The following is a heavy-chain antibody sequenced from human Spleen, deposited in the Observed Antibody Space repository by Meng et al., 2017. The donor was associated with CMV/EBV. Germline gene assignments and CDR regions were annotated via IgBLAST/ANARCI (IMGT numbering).Heavy chain of an antibody. CDR3: ARDSTVTIFDP. CDR2: ISSSGSTI. J-gene: IGHJ5*02. CDR1: GFTFSDYY. D-gene: IGHD4-11*01. V-gene: IGHV3-11*01. Sequence: GESLKISCAASGFTFSDYYMSWIRQAPGKGLEWVSYISSSGSTIYYADSVKGRFTISRDNAKNSLYLQMNSLRAEDTAVYYCARDSTVTIFDPWGQGTLVTVSS.